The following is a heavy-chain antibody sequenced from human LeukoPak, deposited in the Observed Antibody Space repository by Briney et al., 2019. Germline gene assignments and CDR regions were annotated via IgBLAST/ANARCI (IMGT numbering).Heavy chain of an antibody. D-gene: IGHD1-7*01. CDR1: GGTFSSYA. J-gene: IGHJ4*02. CDR2: ISYDKSHE. Sequence: SCKASGGTFSSYAMHWVRQAPGKGLEWVAVISYDKSHEFYADSVKGRFTISRDNSKNTLYLQMNSLRVEDTAVYYCARAHNWKYGTFDYWGQGTLVIVSS. V-gene: IGHV3-30*04. CDR3: ARAHNWKYGTFDY.